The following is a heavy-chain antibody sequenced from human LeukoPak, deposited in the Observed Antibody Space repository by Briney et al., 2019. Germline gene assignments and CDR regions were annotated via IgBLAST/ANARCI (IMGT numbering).Heavy chain of an antibody. V-gene: IGHV1-18*01. Sequence: AASVKVSCKASGYTFTSYGISWVRQAPGQGLEWMGRISACNGNTNYARKLQGRVTMTTDTSTSTAYMELRSLRSDDTAVYYCARDGGSLMVCAFWGQGTLVTVSS. CDR1: GYTFTSYG. J-gene: IGHJ4*02. CDR2: ISACNGNT. CDR3: ARDGGSLMVCAF. D-gene: IGHD2-8*01.